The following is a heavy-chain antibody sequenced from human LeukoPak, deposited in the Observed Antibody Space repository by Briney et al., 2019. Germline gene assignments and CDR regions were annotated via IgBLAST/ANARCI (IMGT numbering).Heavy chain of an antibody. CDR2: IYYRVIT. Sequence: SETLSLTCTVSGGSISSSSYYWGWIRQPPGKGLEWIVTIYYRVITYYNPSLKSRVTISEDTSKKQFPLKLSSVTAADTAVYYCARHEAAYCGGDCYLRAFDIWGQGTMVTVSS. CDR3: ARHEAAYCGGDCYLRAFDI. V-gene: IGHV4-39*01. J-gene: IGHJ3*02. D-gene: IGHD2-21*02. CDR1: GGSISSSSYY.